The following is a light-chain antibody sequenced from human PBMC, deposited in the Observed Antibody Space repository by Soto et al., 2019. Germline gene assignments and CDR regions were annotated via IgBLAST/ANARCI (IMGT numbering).Light chain of an antibody. Sequence: EIVLTQSPGTLSLSPGVRATLSCRASQSVSSSYLAWYQQKPGQAPRLLIYGASSRATGIPDRFSGSGSGTDFTLTISRLEPEDFAVYYCQQYGSSLLITFGQGTRLEIK. CDR3: QQYGSSLLIT. CDR1: QSVSSSY. V-gene: IGKV3-20*01. CDR2: GAS. J-gene: IGKJ5*01.